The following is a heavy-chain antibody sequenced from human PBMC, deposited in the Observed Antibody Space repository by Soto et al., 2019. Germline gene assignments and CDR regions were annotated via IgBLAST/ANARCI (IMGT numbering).Heavy chain of an antibody. Sequence: LALTCAVSGGSISIGGYAGSWIGQPPGKGLEWIGYIYHSGSTYYNPSLKSRVTISVDRSKNQFSLKLSSVTAADTAVYYCARASDYDFWSGYYTGRWFDPWGQGTLVPVSS. CDR3: ARASDYDFWSGYYTGRWFDP. D-gene: IGHD3-3*01. J-gene: IGHJ5*02. V-gene: IGHV4-30-2*01. CDR1: GGSISIGGYA. CDR2: IYHSGST.